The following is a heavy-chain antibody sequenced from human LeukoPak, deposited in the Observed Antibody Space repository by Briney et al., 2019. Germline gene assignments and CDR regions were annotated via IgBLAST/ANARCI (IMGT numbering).Heavy chain of an antibody. Sequence: GESLKISCNGSGDSFTNYWIGWVRQMPGKGLEWMAIIYPSDSDTRYNPSLQGQVTISVDKSINTAYLQWSSLKASNTAMYYCVRQAYFGLDVRGEGTTVTVS. D-gene: IGHD3-10*01. V-gene: IGHV5-51*01. J-gene: IGHJ6*02. CDR2: IYPSDSDT. CDR3: VRQAYFGLDV. CDR1: GDSFTNYW.